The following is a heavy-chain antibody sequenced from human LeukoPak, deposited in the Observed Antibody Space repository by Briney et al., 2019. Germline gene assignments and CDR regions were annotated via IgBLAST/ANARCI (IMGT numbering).Heavy chain of an antibody. J-gene: IGHJ1*01. Sequence: ASVKVSCKAYGGPYRYSITWVRQGPGQGLEWMGGIIPPSGTANYAQKFQGRVTITKDDSTSTTYMELSSLRSEDTAVYYCTTYGANVAEYFEHWGQGTLLAVSS. CDR1: GGPYRYS. CDR3: TTYGANVAEYFEH. V-gene: IGHV1-69*05. D-gene: IGHD4/OR15-4a*01. CDR2: IIPPSGTA.